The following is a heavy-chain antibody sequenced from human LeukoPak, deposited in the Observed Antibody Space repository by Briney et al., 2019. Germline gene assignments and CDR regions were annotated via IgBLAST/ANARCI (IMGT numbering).Heavy chain of an antibody. CDR3: AKDRGYASYFDY. D-gene: IGHD5-12*01. J-gene: IGHJ4*02. CDR2: ISYDGSNK. Sequence: QPGGSLRLSCAASGFTFSSYGMHWVRQAPGKGLEWVAVISYDGSNKYYADSVKGRFTISRDNSKNTLYLQMNSLRAEDTAVYYCAKDRGYASYFDYWGQGTLVTVSS. V-gene: IGHV3-30*18. CDR1: GFTFSSYG.